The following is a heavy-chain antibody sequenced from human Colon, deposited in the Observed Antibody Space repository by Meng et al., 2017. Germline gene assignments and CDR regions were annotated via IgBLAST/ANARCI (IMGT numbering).Heavy chain of an antibody. D-gene: IGHD1-26*01. CDR2: ISYTGNT. CDR1: GGSISGYM. CDR3: AGGVGAFV. V-gene: IGHV4-59*01. Sequence: SETLSLTCTVSGGSISGYMWSWIRQPPGKGLEWLGYISYTGNTNHNPSLRGRVTMSVDTSKNQFSLTLTSVTAADTAVYSCAGGVGAFVWGQGTLVTVSS. J-gene: IGHJ4*02.